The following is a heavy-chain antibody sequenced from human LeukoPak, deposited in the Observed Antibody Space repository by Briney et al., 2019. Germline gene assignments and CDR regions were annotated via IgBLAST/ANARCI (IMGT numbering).Heavy chain of an antibody. V-gene: IGHV4-59*01. CDR1: GGSISSYF. CDR3: ARGSYSDWLLRNYYYYYYMDV. D-gene: IGHD3-9*01. J-gene: IGHJ6*03. CDR2: IYSSGNT. Sequence: SETLSLTCTVSGGSISSYFWSWIRQPPGKGLEWIGYIYSSGNTNYNPSLKSRVTISVDRSKNQFSLKLSSVTTADTAVYYCARGSYSDWLLRNYYYYYYMDVWGKGTTVTVSS.